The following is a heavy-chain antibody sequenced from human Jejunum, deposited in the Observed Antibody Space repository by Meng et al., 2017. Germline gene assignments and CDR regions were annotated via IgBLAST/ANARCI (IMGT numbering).Heavy chain of an antibody. Sequence: GGSLRLSCTVSGGSISVGGYYWAWIRQHPGKGLEWIGRLRNKANSYTTEYAASVKGRFTISPDDSKNSLYLQMNSLKTEDTAVYYCGMSYGGRISHYGIDVWGQGTTVTVSS. CDR3: GMSYGGRISHYGIDV. CDR2: LRNKANSYTT. V-gene: IGHV3-72*01. CDR1: GGSISVGGYY. D-gene: IGHD4-23*01. J-gene: IGHJ6*02.